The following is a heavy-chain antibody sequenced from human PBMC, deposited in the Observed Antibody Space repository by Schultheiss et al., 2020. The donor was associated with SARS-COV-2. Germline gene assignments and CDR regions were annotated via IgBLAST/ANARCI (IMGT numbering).Heavy chain of an antibody. D-gene: IGHD6-19*01. CDR2: IYYSGST. Sequence: SETLSLTCAVYGGSFSGYYWSWIRQPAGKGLEWIGYIYYSGSTNYNPSLKSRVTISVDTSKNQFSLKLSSVTAADTAVYYCARLTQWLVLWYFDLWGRGTLVTVSS. V-gene: IGHV4-59*01. CDR1: GGSFSGYY. J-gene: IGHJ2*01. CDR3: ARLTQWLVLWYFDL.